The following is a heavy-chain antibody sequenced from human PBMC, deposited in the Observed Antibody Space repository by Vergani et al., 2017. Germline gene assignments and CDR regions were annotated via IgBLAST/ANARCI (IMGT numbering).Heavy chain of an antibody. J-gene: IGHJ5*02. CDR3: ARARKFRFGVVWENWFDP. CDR1: GFTFNEYW. Sequence: EVELVESGGGLVQLGGSLRLSCAASGFTFNEYWMHWARQVPGKGLVWVSGVNGDGDTISYADSVKGRFTISRDNAKNTLFLQMNSLRAEDTAVYYCARARKFRFGVVWENWFDPWGQGTLVTVSS. V-gene: IGHV3-74*01. D-gene: IGHD3-3*01. CDR2: VNGDGDTI.